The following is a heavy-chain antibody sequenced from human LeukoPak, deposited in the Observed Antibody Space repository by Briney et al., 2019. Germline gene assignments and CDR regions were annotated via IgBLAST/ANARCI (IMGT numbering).Heavy chain of an antibody. V-gene: IGHV3-7*01. D-gene: IGHD6-13*01. J-gene: IGHJ4*02. CDR1: GFTFSSYW. CDR2: IKQDGSEK. CDR3: ARSIAAAGKRRGYYFDY. Sequence: GGSLRLSCAASGFTFSSYWMSWVRQAPGKGREGVANIKQDGSEKYYVDSVKGRFTISRDNAKNSLYLQMNSLRAEDTAVYYCARSIAAAGKRRGYYFDYWGQGTLVTVSS.